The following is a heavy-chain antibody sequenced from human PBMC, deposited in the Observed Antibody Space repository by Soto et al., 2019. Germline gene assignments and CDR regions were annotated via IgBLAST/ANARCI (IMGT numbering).Heavy chain of an antibody. CDR3: ARDRTGAASADFAY. V-gene: IGHV1-3*01. CDR1: RDALITYS. CDR2: INAGNGNT. D-gene: IGHD2-8*02. Sequence: SVEVFSEECRDALITYSLRWVRQATRQSLEWMGWINAGNGNTKDSQKFQGRVTITRDTSGRTAYMELSSLRSDDTAVYYCARDRTGAASADFAYWGQGTLVTVS. J-gene: IGHJ4*02.